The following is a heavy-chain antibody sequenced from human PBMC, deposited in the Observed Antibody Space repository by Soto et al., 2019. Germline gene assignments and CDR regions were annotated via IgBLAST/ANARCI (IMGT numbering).Heavy chain of an antibody. D-gene: IGHD6-6*01. Sequence: GGSLRLSCAASGFTRIGYAMDWVRQAAGKGLEYVSGISSNGVGTYYANSVQGRFTISRDNSKNTVYLQMGSLRPEDMAVYYCARRARPDFYYMDVWGKGTTVTVSS. V-gene: IGHV3-64*01. CDR3: ARRARPDFYYMDV. CDR1: GFTRIGYA. J-gene: IGHJ6*03. CDR2: ISSNGVGT.